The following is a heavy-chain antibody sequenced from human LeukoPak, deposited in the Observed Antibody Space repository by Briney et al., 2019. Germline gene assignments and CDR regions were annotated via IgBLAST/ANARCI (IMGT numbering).Heavy chain of an antibody. CDR2: IRYDGSNK. Sequence: GGSLRLSCAASGFTFSSYGMHWVRQAPGKGLEWVAFIRYDGSNKYYADSVKGRFTISRDNSKNTLYLQMNSLRAEDTAVYYCAKSSSERIVVVPAAITTHFDYWGQGTLVTVSS. D-gene: IGHD2-2*02. J-gene: IGHJ4*02. CDR1: GFTFSSYG. V-gene: IGHV3-30*02. CDR3: AKSSSERIVVVPAAITTHFDY.